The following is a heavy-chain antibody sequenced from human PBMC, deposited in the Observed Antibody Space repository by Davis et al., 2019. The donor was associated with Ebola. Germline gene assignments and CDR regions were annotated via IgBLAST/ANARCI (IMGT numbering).Heavy chain of an antibody. J-gene: IGHJ6*02. CDR3: ARDSSYGDYYSYSYGMDV. D-gene: IGHD4-17*01. V-gene: IGHV4-34*01. CDR2: IHHSGGT. CDR1: GGSFSGYS. Sequence: GSLRLSCAVYGGSFSGYSWSWIRQPPGKGLEWIGYIHHSGGTYYNPSLKSRLTISVDTSKNQFSLKVTSVTAADTAVYYCARDSSYGDYYSYSYGMDVWGPGTTVTVSS.